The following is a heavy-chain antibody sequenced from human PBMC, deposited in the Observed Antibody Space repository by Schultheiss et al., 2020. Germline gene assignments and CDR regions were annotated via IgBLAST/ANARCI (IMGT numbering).Heavy chain of an antibody. J-gene: IGHJ3*02. V-gene: IGHV1-18*01. D-gene: IGHD6-19*01. Sequence: ASVKVSCKASGYTFTSYGISWVRQAPGQGLEWMGWISAYNGNTNYAQKFQGRVTMTEDTSTDTAYMELSSLRSEDTAVYYCATLFGGSGWPRDAFDIWGQGTMVTVSS. CDR2: ISAYNGNT. CDR1: GYTFTSYG. CDR3: ATLFGGSGWPRDAFDI.